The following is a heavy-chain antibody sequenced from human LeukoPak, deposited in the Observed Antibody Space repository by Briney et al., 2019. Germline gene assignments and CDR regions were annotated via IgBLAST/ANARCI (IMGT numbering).Heavy chain of an antibody. CDR1: GGSISSGGYY. V-gene: IGHV4-31*03. CDR3: ARGPGSGVWVAATTPLD. Sequence: SQTLSLTCTVSGGSISSGGYYWSWIRQHPGKGLEWIGYIYYSGSTYYNPSLKSRVTISVDPSKNQFSLKLSSVTAADTAVYYCARGPGSGVWVAATTPLDWGQGTLSPSPQ. CDR2: IYYSGST. D-gene: IGHD2-15*01. J-gene: IGHJ4*02.